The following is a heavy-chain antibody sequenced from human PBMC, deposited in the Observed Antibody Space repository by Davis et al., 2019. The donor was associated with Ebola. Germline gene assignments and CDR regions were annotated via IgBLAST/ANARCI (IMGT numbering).Heavy chain of an antibody. V-gene: IGHV3-11*01. D-gene: IGHD3-3*02. CDR1: GFTFSDYY. CDR2: ISSSGSTI. Sequence: GESLKISCAASGFTFSDYYMSWIRQAPGKGLEWVSYISSSGSTIYYADSVKGRFTISRDNAKKSLYLQMNSLRAEDTAVYYCARAIFGSSSFDYWGQGTLVTVSS. CDR3: ARAIFGSSSFDY. J-gene: IGHJ4*02.